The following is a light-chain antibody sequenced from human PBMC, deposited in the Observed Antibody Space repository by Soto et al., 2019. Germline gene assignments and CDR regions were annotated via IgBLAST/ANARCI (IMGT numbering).Light chain of an antibody. CDR3: HQSYIVPFT. CDR2: SAD. Sequence: DIQLAQSPASLSAAVGDRVVITCRASQTISKFLNWYQVKPGRAPRVMISSADTLESGVPPRFSGSGSVRDFTLTINNLQPEDIATYFCHQSYIVPFTFGQGTKV. V-gene: IGKV1-39*01. J-gene: IGKJ2*01. CDR1: QTISKF.